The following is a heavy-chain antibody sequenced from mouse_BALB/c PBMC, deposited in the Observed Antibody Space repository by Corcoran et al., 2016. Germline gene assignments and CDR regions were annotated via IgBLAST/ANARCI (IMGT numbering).Heavy chain of an antibody. CDR2: IDPANGNT. Sequence: EVQLQQSGAELVKPGASVKLSCTASGFNIKDTYMHWVKQRPEQGLEWIGRIDPANGNTKYDPKFQGKATITADTSSNTAYLQLSSLPSEDTAVYSCASFITTVVGGKFAYWGQGTLVTVSA. V-gene: IGHV14-3*02. CDR3: ASFITTVVGGKFAY. CDR1: GFNIKDTY. D-gene: IGHD1-1*01. J-gene: IGHJ3*01.